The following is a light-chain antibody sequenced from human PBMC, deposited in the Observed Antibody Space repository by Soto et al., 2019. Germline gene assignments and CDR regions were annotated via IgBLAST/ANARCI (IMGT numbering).Light chain of an antibody. Sequence: DIQMTQYPSSLSASVGDRVTITCRASQSISSYLNWYQQKPGKAPNLLIYAASTLQSGVPSRFSGSGSGTDFTLTIRSLQPEDFATYSCQQSYTTPLTFGGGTKVEIK. CDR3: QQSYTTPLT. CDR2: AAS. V-gene: IGKV1-39*01. J-gene: IGKJ4*01. CDR1: QSISSY.